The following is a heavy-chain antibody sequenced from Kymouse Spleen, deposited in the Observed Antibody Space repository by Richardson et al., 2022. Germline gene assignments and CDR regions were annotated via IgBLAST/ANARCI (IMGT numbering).Heavy chain of an antibody. J-gene: IGHJ4*02. D-gene: IGHD3-16*02. CDR2: ISSSSSYI. CDR3: ARDVITFGGVIVDY. CDR1: GFTFSSYS. Sequence: EVQLVESGGGLVKPGGSLRLSCAASGFTFSSYSMNWVRQAPGKGLEWVSSISSSSSYIYYADSVKGRFTISRDNAKNSLYLQMNSLRAEDTAVYYCARDVITFGGVIVDYWGQGTLVTVSS. V-gene: IGHV3-21*03.